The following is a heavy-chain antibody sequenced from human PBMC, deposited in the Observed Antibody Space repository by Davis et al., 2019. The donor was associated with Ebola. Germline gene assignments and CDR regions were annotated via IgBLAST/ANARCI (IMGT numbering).Heavy chain of an antibody. D-gene: IGHD3-3*01. CDR2: INSDGSST. CDR3: ARVRFLEWLSRAHYYYYYGMDV. Sequence: PGGSLRLSCAASGFTFSSYWMHWVRQAPGKGLVWVSRINSDGSSTSYADSVKGRFTISRDNAKNTLYLQMNSLRAEDTAVYYCARVRFLEWLSRAHYYYYYGMDVWGKGTTVTVSS. J-gene: IGHJ6*04. V-gene: IGHV3-74*01. CDR1: GFTFSSYW.